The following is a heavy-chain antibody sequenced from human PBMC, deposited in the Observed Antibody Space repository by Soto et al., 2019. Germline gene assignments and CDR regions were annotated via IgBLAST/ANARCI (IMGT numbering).Heavy chain of an antibody. CDR1: GFTFSSYW. CDR2: INSDGSST. CDR3: ARESSSSWFNWFDP. Sequence: TGGSLRLSCAASGFTFSSYWMHWVRQAPGKGLVWVSRINSDGSSTSYADSVKGRFTISRDNAKNTLYLQMNSLRAEDTAVYYCARESSSSWFNWFDPWGQGTLVTVSS. J-gene: IGHJ5*02. V-gene: IGHV3-74*01. D-gene: IGHD6-13*01.